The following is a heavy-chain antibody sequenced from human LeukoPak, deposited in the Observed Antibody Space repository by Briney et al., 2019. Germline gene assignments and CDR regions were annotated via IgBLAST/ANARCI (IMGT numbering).Heavy chain of an antibody. D-gene: IGHD2-15*01. CDR1: GFTFSTCA. J-gene: IGHJ4*02. CDR3: AKEKKSGGWPLDY. CDR2: IGYGGSHT. Sequence: GGSLRLSCAASGFTFSTCAMSWVRQAPGKGLGWVAGIGYGGSHTYYADSVTGRFTISRDNSKNTMSLQMNSLRADDTAVYYCAKEKKSGGWPLDYWGQGALVTVSS. V-gene: IGHV3-23*01.